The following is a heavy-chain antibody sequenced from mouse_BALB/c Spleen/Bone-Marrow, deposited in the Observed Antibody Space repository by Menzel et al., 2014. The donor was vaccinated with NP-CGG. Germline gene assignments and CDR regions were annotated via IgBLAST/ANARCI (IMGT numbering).Heavy chain of an antibody. CDR3: ARSLYDGYFSWFAY. Sequence: EVQLQQSGAELVKPGASVKLSCTASGFSIKDTYMRWVKQRPEQGLEWIGRIDPANGNTKYDPKFQGKATITADTSSNTAYLQLSSLTSEDTAVYYCARSLYDGYFSWFAYWGQGTLVTVSA. J-gene: IGHJ3*01. D-gene: IGHD2-3*01. CDR2: IDPANGNT. V-gene: IGHV14-3*02. CDR1: GFSIKDTY.